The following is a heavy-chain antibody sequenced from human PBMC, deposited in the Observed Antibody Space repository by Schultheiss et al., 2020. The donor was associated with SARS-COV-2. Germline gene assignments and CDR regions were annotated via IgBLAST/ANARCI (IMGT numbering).Heavy chain of an antibody. CDR3: VKEGEEMGTS. CDR1: GFTFRYYW. D-gene: IGHD5-24*01. V-gene: IGHV3-7*03. CDR2: IKQDGTVK. J-gene: IGHJ4*02. Sequence: GGSLRLSCATSGFTFRYYWMGWVRQAPGKGLEWVANIKQDGTVKHYVDSVRGRFIASRDNAKNSLDLQMNSLRVDDTAVYYCVKEGEEMGTSWGQGTLVTVSS.